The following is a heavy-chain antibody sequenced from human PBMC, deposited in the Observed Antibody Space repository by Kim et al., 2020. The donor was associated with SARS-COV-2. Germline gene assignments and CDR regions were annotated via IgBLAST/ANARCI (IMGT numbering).Heavy chain of an antibody. D-gene: IGHD2-8*02. CDR3: ARENTGDDAFDI. CDR2: IWYDGSNK. J-gene: IGHJ3*02. CDR1: GFTFSSYG. Sequence: GGSLRLSCAASGFTFSSYGMHWVRQAPGKGLEWVAVIWYDGSNKYYADSVKGRFTISRDNSKNTLYLQMNSLRAEDTAVYYCARENTGDDAFDIWGQGTMVTVSS. V-gene: IGHV3-33*01.